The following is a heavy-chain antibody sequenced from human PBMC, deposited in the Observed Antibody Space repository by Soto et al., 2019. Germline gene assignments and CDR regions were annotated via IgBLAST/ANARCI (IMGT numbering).Heavy chain of an antibody. CDR2: TYYRSKWYY. CDR3: ARGEQYSGRIFDY. CDR1: GDSVSSNSAG. J-gene: IGHJ4*01. D-gene: IGHD1-26*01. V-gene: IGHV6-1*01. Sequence: PSQTLSLTCAITGDSVSSNSAGWSWVRQSPSRGLEWLGRTYYRSKWYYEYAVTVRGRITINPDTSKNQYSLQLNSVTPEDTAVYFCARGEQYSGRIFDYWGQGTLVTVSS.